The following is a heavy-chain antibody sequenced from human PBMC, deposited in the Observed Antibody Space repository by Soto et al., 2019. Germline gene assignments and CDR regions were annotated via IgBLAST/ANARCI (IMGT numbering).Heavy chain of an antibody. CDR3: AKENTRRGLTLFGVVIAALSY. V-gene: IGHV1-24*01. J-gene: IGHJ4*02. CDR2: FDPEDGET. Sequence: ASVKVSCKFSGRAFTDLSMHWVRLAPGGGLEWMGRFDPEDGETIYAEKFQGRLTMTEDTSTDTAYMELNSLTYEDTALYYCAKENTRRGLTLFGVVIAALSYWGQGTLVTVSS. CDR1: GRAFTDLS. D-gene: IGHD3-3*01.